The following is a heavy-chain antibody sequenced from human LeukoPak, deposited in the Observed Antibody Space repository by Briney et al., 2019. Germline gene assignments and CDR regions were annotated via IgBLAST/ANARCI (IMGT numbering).Heavy chain of an antibody. V-gene: IGHV4-39*07. CDR2: IYYSGST. CDR1: GGSISSSSYY. D-gene: IGHD3-22*01. CDR3: SIPYYYDSSGSLREY. J-gene: IGHJ4*02. Sequence: SETLSLTCTVSGGSISSSSYYWGWIRQPPGKGLEWIGSIYYSGSTYYNPSLKSRVTISVDTSKNQFSLKLSSVPAADTAVDYCSIPYYYDSSGSLREYWGQGTLVTVSS.